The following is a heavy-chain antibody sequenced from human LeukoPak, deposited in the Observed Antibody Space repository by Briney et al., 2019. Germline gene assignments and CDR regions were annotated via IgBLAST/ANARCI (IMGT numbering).Heavy chain of an antibody. CDR2: ISGSGGST. D-gene: IGHD2-8*01. J-gene: IGHJ3*02. V-gene: IGHV3-23*01. CDR3: ARDFNGLDAFDI. Sequence: GGSLRLSCAASGFTFSSYAMSWVRQAPGKGLEWVSAISGSGGSTYYADSVKGRFTISRDNAKNSLYLQMNSLRAEDTAVYYCARDFNGLDAFDIWGQGTMVTVSS. CDR1: GFTFSSYA.